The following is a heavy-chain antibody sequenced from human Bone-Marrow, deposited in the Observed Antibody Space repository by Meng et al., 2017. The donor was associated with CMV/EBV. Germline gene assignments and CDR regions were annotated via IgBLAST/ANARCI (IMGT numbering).Heavy chain of an antibody. CDR3: ARLTSMFGMDV. CDR1: GYTFTSYD. V-gene: IGHV1-2*02. J-gene: IGHJ6*02. D-gene: IGHD3-10*02. CDR2: INPNSGGT. Sequence: ASVKVSCKASGYTFTSYDINWVRQAPGQGLEWMGWINPNSGGTNYAQKFQGRVTMTRDTSISTAYMELSRLRSDDTAVYYCARLTSMFGMDVWGQGTTVTVSS.